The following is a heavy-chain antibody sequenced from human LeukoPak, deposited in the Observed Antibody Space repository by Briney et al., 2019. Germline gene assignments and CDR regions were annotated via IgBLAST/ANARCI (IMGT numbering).Heavy chain of an antibody. V-gene: IGHV4-39*07. J-gene: IGHJ4*02. D-gene: IGHD3-22*01. CDR1: GGSISSSSYY. CDR3: ARVGYYYDSSVSY. Sequence: SETLSLTCTVSGGSISSSSYYWGWIRQPPGKGLEWIGSIYYSGSTYYNPSLKSRVTISVDTSKNQFSLKLSSVTAADTAVYYCARVGYYYDSSVSYWGQGTLVTVSS. CDR2: IYYSGST.